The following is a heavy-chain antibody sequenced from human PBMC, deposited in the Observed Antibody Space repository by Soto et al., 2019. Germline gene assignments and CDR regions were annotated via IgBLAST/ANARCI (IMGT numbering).Heavy chain of an antibody. V-gene: IGHV3-30*18. D-gene: IGHD3-10*01. J-gene: IGHJ6*02. CDR3: AKAVGDYYGSGSYSYYYYGMDV. CDR1: GFTFSSYG. CDR2: ISYDGSNK. Sequence: GGSLRLSCAASGFTFSSYGMHWVRQAPGKGLEWVAVISYDGSNKYYADSVKGRFTISRDNSKNTLYLQMNSLRAEDTAVYYCAKAVGDYYGSGSYSYYYYGMDVWGQGTTVTVSS.